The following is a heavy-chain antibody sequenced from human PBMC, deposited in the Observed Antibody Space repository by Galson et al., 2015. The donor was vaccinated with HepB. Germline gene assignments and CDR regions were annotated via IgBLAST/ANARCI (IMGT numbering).Heavy chain of an antibody. CDR3: ASSIVAGTQPLKY. J-gene: IGHJ4*01. Sequence: SLRLSCAASEFTVSGNYMSWVRQAPGRGLEWVSVIYSGGTTHYADSVKGRFAISRDSSKNTVYLQMNSLRVEDTAVYYCASSIVAGTQPLKYWSQGTLVTVSS. CDR1: EFTVSGNY. V-gene: IGHV3-53*01. CDR2: IYSGGTT. D-gene: IGHD6-19*01.